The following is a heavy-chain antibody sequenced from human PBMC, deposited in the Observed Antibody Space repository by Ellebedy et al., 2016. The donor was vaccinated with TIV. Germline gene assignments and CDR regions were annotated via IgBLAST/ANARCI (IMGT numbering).Heavy chain of an antibody. Sequence: GESLKISXAASGFTFSSYSMNWVRQAPGKGLEWVSSISSSSSYIYYADSVKGRFTISRDNAKNSLYLQMNSLRAEDTAVYYCARWVATIWAPDYWGQGTLVTVSS. J-gene: IGHJ4*02. CDR1: GFTFSSYS. CDR3: ARWVATIWAPDY. V-gene: IGHV3-21*01. CDR2: ISSSSSYI. D-gene: IGHD5-24*01.